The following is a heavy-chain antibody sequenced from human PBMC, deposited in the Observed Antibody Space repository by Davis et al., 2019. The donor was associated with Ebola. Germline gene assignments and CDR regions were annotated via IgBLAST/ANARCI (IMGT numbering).Heavy chain of an antibody. CDR2: INADNGDT. CDR3: ARDYPRAHYYGSGIGSLFYYFGMDV. Sequence: ASVQVSCKASGYSLTTFSLHWVRQAPGQGLEWMGWINADNGDTKYSQNFQGRVTITTDTSANTAYMELSSLRSEDPAVYYCARDYPRAHYYGSGIGSLFYYFGMDVWGQGTTVTVSS. CDR1: GYSLTTFS. J-gene: IGHJ6*02. D-gene: IGHD3-10*01. V-gene: IGHV1-3*01.